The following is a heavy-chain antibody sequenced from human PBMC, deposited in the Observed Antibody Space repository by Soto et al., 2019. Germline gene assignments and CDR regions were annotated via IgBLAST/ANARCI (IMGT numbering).Heavy chain of an antibody. CDR2: IYYSGST. J-gene: IGHJ3*02. CDR3: ARGARRADAFDI. Sequence: SETLSLTCTVSGGSISSYYWSWIRQPPGKGLEWIGYIYYSGSTNYNPSLKSRVTISVDTSKNQFSLKLSSVAAADTAVYYCARGARRADAFDIWGQGTMVTVSS. V-gene: IGHV4-59*01. CDR1: GGSISSYY.